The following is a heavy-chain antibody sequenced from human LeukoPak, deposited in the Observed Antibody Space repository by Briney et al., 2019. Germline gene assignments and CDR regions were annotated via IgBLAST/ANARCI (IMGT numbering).Heavy chain of an antibody. CDR2: IYYSGST. CDR1: GGSISSYY. Sequence: SETLSLTCTVSGGSISSYYWSWIRQPPGKGLEWIGYIYYSGSTNYNPSLKSRVTISVDTSKNQFSLELSSVTAADTAVYYCARGGYSYGHEFDYWGQGTLVTVSS. CDR3: ARGGYSYGHEFDY. D-gene: IGHD5-18*01. V-gene: IGHV4-59*12. J-gene: IGHJ4*02.